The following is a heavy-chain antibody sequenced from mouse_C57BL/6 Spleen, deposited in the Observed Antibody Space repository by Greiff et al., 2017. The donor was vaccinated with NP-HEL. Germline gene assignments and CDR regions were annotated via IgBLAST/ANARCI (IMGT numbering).Heavy chain of an antibody. CDR3: ARDYDYDGYYFDY. CDR1: GFTFSDYG. J-gene: IGHJ2*01. D-gene: IGHD2-4*01. Sequence: DVKLVESGGGLVKPGGSLKLSCAASGFTFSDYGMHWVRQAPEKGLEWVAYISSGSSTIYYADTVKGRFTISRDNAKNTLFLQMTSLRSEDTAMYYCARDYDYDGYYFDYWGQGTTLTVSS. CDR2: ISSGSSTI. V-gene: IGHV5-17*01.